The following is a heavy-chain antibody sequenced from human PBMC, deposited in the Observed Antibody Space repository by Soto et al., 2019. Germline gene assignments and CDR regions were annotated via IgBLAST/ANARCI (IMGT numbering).Heavy chain of an antibody. V-gene: IGHV1-69*02. Sequence: QVQLVQSGAEVKKPGSSVKVSCKASGGTFSSYTISWVRQAPGQGLEWMGRIIPILGIANYAQKFQGRVTITADKSTSTAYMELSSLRSEDTAVYYCARVHSSSWYGGGFQHWGQGTLVTVSS. J-gene: IGHJ1*01. CDR1: GGTFSSYT. CDR3: ARVHSSSWYGGGFQH. CDR2: IIPILGIA. D-gene: IGHD6-13*01.